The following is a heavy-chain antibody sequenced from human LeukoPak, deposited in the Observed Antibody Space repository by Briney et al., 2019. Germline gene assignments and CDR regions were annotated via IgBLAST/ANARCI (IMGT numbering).Heavy chain of an antibody. J-gene: IGHJ4*02. CDR2: IYSGGST. D-gene: IGHD2-21*01. V-gene: IGHV3-66*01. CDR3: ARIAPKSICFDY. CDR1: GFTVSSNY. Sequence: GGSLRLSCAASGFTVSSNYMSWVRQAPGKGLEWVSVIYSGGSTYYADSVKGRFTISRDNSKNTLYLQMNSLRAEDTAVYYCARIAPKSICFDYWGQGTLVTVSS.